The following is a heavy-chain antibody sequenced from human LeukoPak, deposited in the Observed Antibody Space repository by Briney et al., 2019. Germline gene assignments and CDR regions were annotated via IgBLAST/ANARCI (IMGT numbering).Heavy chain of an antibody. V-gene: IGHV4-31*03. J-gene: IGHJ6*02. Sequence: PSETLSLTCTVSGGSISSGGYSWSWIRQHPGKGLEWIGYIYYSGSTYYNPSLKSRVTISVDTSKNQLSLKLISVTAADTAVYYCARAGMIQPCYYYGMDVWGQGTTVTVSS. D-gene: IGHD5-18*01. CDR3: ARAGMIQPCYYYGMDV. CDR1: GGSISSGGYS. CDR2: IYYSGST.